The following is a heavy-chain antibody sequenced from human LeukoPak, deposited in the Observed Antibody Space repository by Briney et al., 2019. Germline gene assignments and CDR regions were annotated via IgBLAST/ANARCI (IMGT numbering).Heavy chain of an antibody. D-gene: IGHD3-10*01. CDR2: ISGSGGST. CDR1: GFTFSSYA. CDR3: AKGALRPWFGELVHAFDI. Sequence: PGGSLRLSCAASGFTFSSYAMSWVRQAPGKGLEWVSAISGSGGSTYYADSVKGRFTISRDNSKNTLYLQMNSPRAEDTAVYYCAKGALRPWFGELVHAFDIWGQGTMVTVSS. V-gene: IGHV3-23*01. J-gene: IGHJ3*02.